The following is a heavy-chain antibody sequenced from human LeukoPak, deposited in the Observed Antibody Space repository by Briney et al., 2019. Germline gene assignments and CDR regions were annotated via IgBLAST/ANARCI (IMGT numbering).Heavy chain of an antibody. D-gene: IGHD6-13*01. J-gene: IGHJ4*02. V-gene: IGHV3-33*01. Sequence: PGGSLRLSCAASGXTFSSHVMHWVRQAPGKGLEWVAVIWYDGGNKYYADSVKGRFTISRDNSKNTLYLQMNSLRAEDMAVYYCARVAPIYSSSLYYLDYWGQGTLVTVSS. CDR3: ARVAPIYSSSLYYLDY. CDR1: GXTFSSHV. CDR2: IWYDGGNK.